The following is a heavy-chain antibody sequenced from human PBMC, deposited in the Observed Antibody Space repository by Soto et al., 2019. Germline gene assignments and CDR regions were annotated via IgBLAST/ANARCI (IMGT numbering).Heavy chain of an antibody. Sequence: EVQLVESGGGLVQPGGSLRLSCAASGFTVSSNYMSWVRQAPGKGLEWVSVIYSGGSAYYADSVKGRFTISRDNSKNTLYLQMNSLRAEDTGVYYCARHGYSYGGGYFDDWGQGTLVTVSS. CDR1: GFTVSSNY. D-gene: IGHD5-18*01. CDR2: IYSGGSA. CDR3: ARHGYSYGGGYFDD. J-gene: IGHJ4*02. V-gene: IGHV3-66*04.